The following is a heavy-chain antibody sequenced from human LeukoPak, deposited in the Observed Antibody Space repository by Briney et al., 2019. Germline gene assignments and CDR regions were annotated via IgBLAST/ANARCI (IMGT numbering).Heavy chain of an antibody. CDR1: GYTFTNYD. J-gene: IGHJ4*02. CDR2: ISAYNGNI. Sequence: ASVTVSCTASGYTFTNYDISWVRQAPGQGLEWMGAISAYNGNIKYAQNVQGRVAMTTATSTSTAYMELRSLGSDDTAVYYCAREGFLSGYAADYWGQGTLVIVSS. CDR3: AREGFLSGYAADY. D-gene: IGHD3-3*01. V-gene: IGHV1-18*01.